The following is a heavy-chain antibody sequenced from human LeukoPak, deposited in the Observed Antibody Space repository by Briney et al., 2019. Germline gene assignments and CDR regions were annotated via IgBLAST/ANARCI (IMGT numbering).Heavy chain of an antibody. CDR3: ARRPGRVRGVIRDTVYNWFDP. D-gene: IGHD3-10*01. Sequence: ASVTVFCTASGYTFTGYYMHWVRQAPGQGLEWMGWINPNTGGTPYAQIFQDRVTMTRDTSISTAYMELSRLRSDDTAVYYCARRPGRVRGVIRDTVYNWFDPWGQGTLVTVSS. V-gene: IGHV1-2*02. J-gene: IGHJ5*02. CDR2: INPNTGGT. CDR1: GYTFTGYY.